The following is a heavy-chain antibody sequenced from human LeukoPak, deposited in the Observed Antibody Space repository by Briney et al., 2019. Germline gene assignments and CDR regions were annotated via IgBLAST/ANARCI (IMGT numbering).Heavy chain of an antibody. D-gene: IGHD2-21*02. CDR1: GYRFTSYW. Sequence: GESLKISCKGSGYRFTSYWIGWVRQMPGKGLEWMGFIYPGDSDTRYSPSFQGQVTISADKTISTAYLQWSSLKASDSAIYYCARARGCYSGDCYADYWGQGTLVTVSS. J-gene: IGHJ4*02. CDR3: ARARGCYSGDCYADY. V-gene: IGHV5-51*01. CDR2: IYPGDSDT.